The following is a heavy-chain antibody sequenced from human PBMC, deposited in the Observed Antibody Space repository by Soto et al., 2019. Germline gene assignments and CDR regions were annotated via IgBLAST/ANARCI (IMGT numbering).Heavy chain of an antibody. D-gene: IGHD3-10*01. V-gene: IGHV3-33*01. J-gene: IGHJ6*02. Sequence: QVQLVESGGGVVQPGRSLRLSCAASGFTFSSYGMHWVRQAPGKGLEWVAVIWYDGSNKYYADSVKGRFTISRDNSKNTLYLQMNSLRAEDTAVYYCARDFIGSGSYYSHYYYGMDVRGQGTTVTVSS. CDR3: ARDFIGSGSYYSHYYYGMDV. CDR2: IWYDGSNK. CDR1: GFTFSSYG.